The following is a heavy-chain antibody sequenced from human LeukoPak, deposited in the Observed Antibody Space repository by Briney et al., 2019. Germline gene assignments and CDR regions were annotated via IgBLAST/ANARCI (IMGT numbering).Heavy chain of an antibody. V-gene: IGHV1-69*04. J-gene: IGHJ4*02. CDR2: IIPILGIA. CDR3: ASSGVYYGSGSSDYFDY. Sequence: GSSVKVSCKASGGTFSSYAISWVRQAPGQGLEWMGRIIPILGIANYAQKFQGRVTITADRSTSTAYMELSSLRSEDTAVYYCASSGVYYGSGSSDYFDYWGQGTLVTVSS. D-gene: IGHD3-10*01. CDR1: GGTFSSYA.